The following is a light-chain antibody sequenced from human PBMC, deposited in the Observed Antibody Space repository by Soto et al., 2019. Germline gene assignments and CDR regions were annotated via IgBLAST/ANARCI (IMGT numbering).Light chain of an antibody. CDR2: GAS. CDR1: QSISDT. CDR3: QQYNNWPWT. J-gene: IGKJ1*01. Sequence: EIVMTQSPATLSVSPGGSATLSCRASQSISDTLAWYQQKPGQAPRLLIHGASTRATGFPARFSGSGSGTDFTLTITSLQSEDFAVYYCQQYNNWPWTFGQGTKVEIK. V-gene: IGKV3-15*01.